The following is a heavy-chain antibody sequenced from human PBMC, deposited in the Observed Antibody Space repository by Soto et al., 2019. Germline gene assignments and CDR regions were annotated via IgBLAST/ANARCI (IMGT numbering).Heavy chain of an antibody. V-gene: IGHV4-34*01. J-gene: IGHJ1*01. CDR3: ARVVIARRVFQD. Sequence: QVQLQQWGAGLLKPSETLSLTCAVYGGSFSGYYWSWIRQPPGRGLQWIGEINHRGNTNYNPSLKRRVTISVDTSKNQFALRLTSVTAADTAVYYGARVVIARRVFQDWGQGTLVTVSS. CDR1: GGSFSGYY. D-gene: IGHD3-22*01. CDR2: INHRGNT.